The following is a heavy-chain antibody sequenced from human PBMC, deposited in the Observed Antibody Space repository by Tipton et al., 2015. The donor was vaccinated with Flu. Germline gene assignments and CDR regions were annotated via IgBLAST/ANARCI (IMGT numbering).Heavy chain of an antibody. V-gene: IGHV4-38-2*01. Sequence: TLSLTCAVSGDSIGRGYCWGWIRQPPGKGLEWVANICQTGSAYYNPSLKSRAIIAVDRSKNQFSLKPKSVTAADSAVYYCARRDYSNYVSEPKNWFDPWGPGILVTVSS. D-gene: IGHD4-11*01. CDR1: GDSIGRGYC. CDR2: ICQTGSA. J-gene: IGHJ5*02. CDR3: ARRDYSNYVSEPKNWFDP.